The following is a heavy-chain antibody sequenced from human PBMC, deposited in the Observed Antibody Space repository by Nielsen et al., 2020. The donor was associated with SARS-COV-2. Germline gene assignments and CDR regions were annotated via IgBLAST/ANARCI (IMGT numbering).Heavy chain of an antibody. J-gene: IGHJ6*02. V-gene: IGHV1-3*01. CDR2: SNGGNGDS. CDR3: ARVEGGAARSRGQRYYYYYGMDV. D-gene: IGHD6-25*01. Sequence: WVRQAPGQRLEWMGWSNGGNGDSECSQNFQDRVTTTRDTSARTAYMELSSLRSEDTAVYYRARVEGGAARSRGQRYYYYYGMDVWGQGTTVTVSS.